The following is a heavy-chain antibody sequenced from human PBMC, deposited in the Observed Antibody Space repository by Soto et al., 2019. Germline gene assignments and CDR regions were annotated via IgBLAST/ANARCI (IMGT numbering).Heavy chain of an antibody. CDR2: IWYDASYK. D-gene: IGHD3-22*01. Sequence: QVHLVESGGGVVQPGRSLRLSCAASGFTFSGYGMHWVRQAPGKGLEWVAVIWYDASYKYYEDSVKGRFAISRDNSKNTLYLHMNSLRAEDTAVYYCGRDLYDSSGYRLVDHWGQGTLVTVSS. J-gene: IGHJ4*02. CDR3: GRDLYDSSGYRLVDH. CDR1: GFTFSGYG. V-gene: IGHV3-33*01.